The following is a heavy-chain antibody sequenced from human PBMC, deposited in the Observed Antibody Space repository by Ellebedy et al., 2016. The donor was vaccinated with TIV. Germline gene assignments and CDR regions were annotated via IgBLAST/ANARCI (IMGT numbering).Heavy chain of an antibody. CDR2: IFTSDVT. Sequence: PGGSLRLSCAAYGFAVNGYYITRVRQAPGKGIDWVSVIFTSDVTSYTDSVRGRFTISRDTYKNTVNLQMNSLRVEDTAIYYCAVVDFCWGQGTLVTVSS. CDR1: GFAVNGYY. V-gene: IGHV3-53*01. D-gene: IGHD2-15*01. CDR3: AVVDFC. J-gene: IGHJ4*02.